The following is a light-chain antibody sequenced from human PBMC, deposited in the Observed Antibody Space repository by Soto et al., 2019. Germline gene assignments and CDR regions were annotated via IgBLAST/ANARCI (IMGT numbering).Light chain of an antibody. V-gene: IGKV3-20*01. CDR3: HQYGSSITWT. CDR1: QSVTSNY. CDR2: AAS. Sequence: EVVLTQSPGTVSLSPGERATLSCRASQSVTSNYLAWYQQKPGQAPTLLIYAASSRATGIPDRFSGSGSGTDFTLSISRLEPEDFAVNYCHQYGSSITWTFGQGTKVEIK. J-gene: IGKJ1*01.